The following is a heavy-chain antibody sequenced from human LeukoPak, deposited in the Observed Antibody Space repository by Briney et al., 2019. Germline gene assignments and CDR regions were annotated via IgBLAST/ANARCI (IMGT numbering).Heavy chain of an antibody. D-gene: IGHD5-24*01. J-gene: IGHJ3*02. CDR2: IYTSGST. Sequence: PSQTLSLTCTVSGGSISSGSYYWSWTRQPAGKGLEWIGRIYTSGSTNYNPSLKSRVTISVDTSKNQFSLKLSSVTAADTAVYYCARERWVDAFDIWGQGTMVTVSS. CDR1: GGSISSGSYY. V-gene: IGHV4-61*02. CDR3: ARERWVDAFDI.